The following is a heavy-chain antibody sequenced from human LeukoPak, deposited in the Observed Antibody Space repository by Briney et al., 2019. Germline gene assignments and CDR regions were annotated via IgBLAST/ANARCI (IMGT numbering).Heavy chain of an antibody. CDR2: INPNSGDT. Sequence: ASVKVSCKASGYTFTGYYIHWVRQAPGQGLEWMGWINPNSGDTNYSQKFQGRVTMTRDTSISTAYMELSRLRSDDTAVYYCARAGDLSCLDYWGQGTLLTVSS. D-gene: IGHD7-27*01. J-gene: IGHJ4*02. CDR1: GYTFTGYY. V-gene: IGHV1-2*02. CDR3: ARAGDLSCLDY.